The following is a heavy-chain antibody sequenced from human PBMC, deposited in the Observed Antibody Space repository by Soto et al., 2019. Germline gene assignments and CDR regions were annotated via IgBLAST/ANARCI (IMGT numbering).Heavy chain of an antibody. V-gene: IGHV3-7*01. CDR2: IKQDGSEK. CDR3: DRAPIDYGDYDDAFDI. D-gene: IGHD4-17*01. J-gene: IGHJ3*02. CDR1: GFTFSSYW. Sequence: GGSLRLSCAASGFTFSSYWMSWVRQAPGKGLEWVANIKQDGSEKYYVDSVKGRFTISRDNAKNSLYLQMNSLRAEDTAVYYCDRAPIDYGDYDDAFDIWGHGTMVTVSS.